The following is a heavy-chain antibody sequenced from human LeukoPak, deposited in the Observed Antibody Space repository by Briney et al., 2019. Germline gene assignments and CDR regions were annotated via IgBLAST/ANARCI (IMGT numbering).Heavy chain of an antibody. CDR2: INHSGST. V-gene: IGHV4-34*01. D-gene: IGHD3-10*01. CDR1: GGSFSGYY. CDR3: ARGSPHYYYGSGSYYSG. J-gene: IGHJ4*02. Sequence: LETLSLTCAVYGGSFSGYYWSWIRQPPGKGLEWIGEINHSGSTNYNPSLKSRVTISVDTSKNQFSLKLSSVTAADTAVYYCARGSPHYYYGSGSYYSGWGQGTLVTVSS.